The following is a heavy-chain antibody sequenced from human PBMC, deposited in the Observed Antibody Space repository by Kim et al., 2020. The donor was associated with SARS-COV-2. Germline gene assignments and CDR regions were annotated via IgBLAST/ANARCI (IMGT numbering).Heavy chain of an antibody. V-gene: IGHV1-3*01. J-gene: IGHJ3*01. CDR3: AREGHEGGYLT. D-gene: IGHD3-22*01. CDR1: GYTFADCA. Sequence: ASVKVSCKSSGYTFADCALHWVRQAPGHRFEWMGWINAGNGNTRYSQNFQGRVAITRDTSASTAYMELNRLRSEDTAVYYCAREGHEGGYLTWGQGTMVIVSS. CDR2: INAGNGNT.